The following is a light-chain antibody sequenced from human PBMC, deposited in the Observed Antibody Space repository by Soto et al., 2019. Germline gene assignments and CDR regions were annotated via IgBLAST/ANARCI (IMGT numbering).Light chain of an antibody. V-gene: IGLV2-14*01. CDR2: HVS. CDR1: SSDVPGYNF. Sequence: QSVLTQRASVSGSPGQSTTISCTGSSSDVPGYNFVSWYQQHPGKAPKLMIYHVSNRPSGISNRFSGSKSGNTASLTISGLQAEDEADYYCSSYTSSSTYVFGTGTKVTVL. CDR3: SSYTSSSTYV. J-gene: IGLJ1*01.